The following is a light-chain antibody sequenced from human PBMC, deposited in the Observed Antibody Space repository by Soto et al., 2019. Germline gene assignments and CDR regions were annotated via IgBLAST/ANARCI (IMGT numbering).Light chain of an antibody. CDR1: QSVSSN. Sequence: EIVMTQSPATLSVSPGERATHSCRASQSVSSNLAWYQQKPGQAPRLLIYGASTRATGIPARFSGSGSGTEFTLTISSLQSEDFAVYYCQQYNNWPLLTFGGGTKVEIK. CDR3: QQYNNWPLLT. CDR2: GAS. V-gene: IGKV3-15*01. J-gene: IGKJ4*01.